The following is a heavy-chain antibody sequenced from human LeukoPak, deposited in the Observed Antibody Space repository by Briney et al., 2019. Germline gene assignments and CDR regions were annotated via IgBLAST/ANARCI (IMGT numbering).Heavy chain of an antibody. Sequence: GGSLRLSCAASGFTFSSYWMSWVRQAPGKGLEWDSAIGGSGGSTYYADSVKGRFTISRDNSKNTLYLQMNSLRAEDTAVYYCAKGSLSGGTCYFDYWGQGTLVTVSS. CDR3: AKGSLSGGTCYFDY. D-gene: IGHD2-15*01. J-gene: IGHJ4*02. V-gene: IGHV3-23*01. CDR1: GFTFSSYW. CDR2: IGGSGGST.